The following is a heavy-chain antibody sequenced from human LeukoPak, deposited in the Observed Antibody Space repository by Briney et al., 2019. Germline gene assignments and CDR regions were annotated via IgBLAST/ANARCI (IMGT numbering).Heavy chain of an antibody. V-gene: IGHV4-59*01. Sequence: SETLSLTCTVSGGSISSYYWSWIRQPPGKGLEWIGYIYYSGSTNYNPSLKSRVTISVDTSKNQFSLKLSSVTAADTAVYYCARGDDILTGYPGSFDYWGQGTLVTVSS. CDR1: GGSISSYY. CDR3: ARGDDILTGYPGSFDY. CDR2: IYYSGST. D-gene: IGHD3-9*01. J-gene: IGHJ4*02.